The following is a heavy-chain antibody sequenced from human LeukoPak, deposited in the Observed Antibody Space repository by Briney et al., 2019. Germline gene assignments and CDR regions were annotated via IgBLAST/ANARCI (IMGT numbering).Heavy chain of an antibody. Sequence: GSVKVSCKASGYTFTSYYIHWVRQAPGQGLEWMGIINTSGGSISYAQKFQGRVTMTRDTSTSTVYMELSSLRSEDTAVYYCARGSSIVVAVGYYFDYWGQGTLVTVSS. V-gene: IGHV1-46*01. CDR1: GYTFTSYY. CDR2: INTSGGSI. J-gene: IGHJ4*02. D-gene: IGHD6-19*01. CDR3: ARGSSIVVAVGYYFDY.